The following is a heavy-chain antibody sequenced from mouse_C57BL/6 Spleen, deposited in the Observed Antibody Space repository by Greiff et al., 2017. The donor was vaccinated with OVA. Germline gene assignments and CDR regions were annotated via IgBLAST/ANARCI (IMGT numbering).Heavy chain of an antibody. CDR1: GYSITSGYY. V-gene: IGHV3-6*01. Sequence: EVKLMESGPGLVKPSQSLSLTCSVTGYSITSGYYWNWIRQFPGNKLEWMGYISYDGSNNYNPSLKNRISITRDTSKNQFFLKLNSVTTEDTATYYCARGELTRAMDYWGQGTSVTVSS. J-gene: IGHJ4*01. CDR2: ISYDGSN. CDR3: ARGELTRAMDY. D-gene: IGHD2-12*01.